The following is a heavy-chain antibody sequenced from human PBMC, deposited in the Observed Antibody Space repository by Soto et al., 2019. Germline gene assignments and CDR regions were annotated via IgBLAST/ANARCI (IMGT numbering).Heavy chain of an antibody. V-gene: IGHV3-21*01. D-gene: IGHD3-3*01. J-gene: IGHJ3*02. CDR2: ISSSSSYI. CDR1: GFTFSSYS. CDR3: AKMYYDFWSGYTDAFDI. Sequence: GGSLRLSCAASGFTFSSYSMNWVRQAPGKGLEWVSSISSSSSYIYYADSVKGRFTISRDKAKNSLYLQMNSLRAEDTAVYYCAKMYYDFWSGYTDAFDIWGQGTMVTVSS.